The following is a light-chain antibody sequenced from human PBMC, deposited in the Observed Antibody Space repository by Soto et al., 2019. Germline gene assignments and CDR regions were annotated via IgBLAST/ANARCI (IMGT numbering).Light chain of an antibody. CDR1: QRVLYSSNNKNY. V-gene: IGKV4-1*01. J-gene: IGKJ1*01. CDR2: CAS. CDR3: QQYYSTPRT. Sequence: DIVMTQSPDSLAVSLGERATINCKSSQRVLYSSNNKNYLAWYQQKPGHPPKLLIYCASTRESGVPDRFSGSGSGTDFTLTISSLQAEDVAVYYCQQYYSTPRTFGQGTKVEIK.